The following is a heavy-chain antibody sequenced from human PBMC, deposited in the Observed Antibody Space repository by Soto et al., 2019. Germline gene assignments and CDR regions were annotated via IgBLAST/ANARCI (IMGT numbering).Heavy chain of an antibody. D-gene: IGHD3-10*01. CDR2: IDPSDSHT. CDR1: GYSFTSYW. J-gene: IGHJ6*02. CDR3: ARAGTTPHFSGRPSLVGLDV. V-gene: IGHV5-10-1*03. Sequence: EVQLVQSGAEVKKPGESLRISCKGSGYSFTSYWISWVRQMPGKGLEWMGRIDPSDSHTNYSPSFQGHVAISADKSISTAYLQWSSLKASDTAMYYCARAGTTPHFSGRPSLVGLDVWGQGTTVTVSS.